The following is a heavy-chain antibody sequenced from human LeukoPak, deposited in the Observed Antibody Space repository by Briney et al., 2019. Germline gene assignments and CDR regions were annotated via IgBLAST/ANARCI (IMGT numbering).Heavy chain of an antibody. D-gene: IGHD3-9*01. CDR1: GGSISSSSYY. CDR2: IYYSGST. J-gene: IGHJ4*02. V-gene: IGHV4-39*07. Sequence: SETLSLTCTVSGGSISSSSYYWGWIRQPPGKGLEWIGSIYYSGSTYYNPSLKSRVTISVDTSKNQFSLKLSSVTAADTAVYYCARQYYDILTGHYYFDYWGQGTLVTVSS. CDR3: ARQYYDILTGHYYFDY.